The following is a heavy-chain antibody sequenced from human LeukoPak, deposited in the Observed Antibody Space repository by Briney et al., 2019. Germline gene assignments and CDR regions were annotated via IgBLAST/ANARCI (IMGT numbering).Heavy chain of an antibody. V-gene: IGHV4-38-2*01. J-gene: IGHJ4*02. Sequence: SETLSLTCAVSGYPISSGYYWGWIRQPPGKGLEWIGSIYHSGSTYYNPSLKSRVTISVDTSKNQFSLKLSSVTAADTAVYYCARQLHDYGDYVLNFDYWGQGTLVTVSS. D-gene: IGHD4-17*01. CDR1: GYPISSGYY. CDR3: ARQLHDYGDYVLNFDY. CDR2: IYHSGST.